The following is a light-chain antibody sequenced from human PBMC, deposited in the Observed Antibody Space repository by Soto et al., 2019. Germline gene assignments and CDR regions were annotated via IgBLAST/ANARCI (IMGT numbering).Light chain of an antibody. Sequence: QSVLTQPASVSGSPGQSITISCTGTSSDVGGYNYVSWYQQHPGKAPKALIYEGSKRPAGVSYRFSGSTSGSSASLTISGLQPEDEADYYCYSYVGSRTLVFGGGTKLTVL. V-gene: IGLV2-23*01. CDR2: EGS. CDR3: YSYVGSRTLV. J-gene: IGLJ3*02. CDR1: SSDVGGYNY.